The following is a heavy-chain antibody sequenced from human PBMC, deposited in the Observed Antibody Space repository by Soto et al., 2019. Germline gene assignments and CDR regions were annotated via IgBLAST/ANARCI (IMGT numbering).Heavy chain of an antibody. V-gene: IGHV3-33*01. D-gene: IGHD4-4*01. CDR2: IWYDGSNK. J-gene: IGHJ6*03. CDR3: ARGVNYEDYCCYYMDV. Sequence: QVQLVESGGGVVQPGRSLRLSCAASGFTFSSYGMHWVRQAPGKGLEWVAVIWYDGSNKYYADSVKGRFTISRDNSKNTLYLQMNSLRAEDTAVYYCARGVNYEDYCCYYMDVWGKGTTVTVSS. CDR1: GFTFSSYG.